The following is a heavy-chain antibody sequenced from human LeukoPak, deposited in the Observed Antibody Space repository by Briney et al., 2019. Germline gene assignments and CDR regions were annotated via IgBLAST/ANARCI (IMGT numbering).Heavy chain of an antibody. CDR1: GYTFTGYY. J-gene: IGHJ4*02. Sequence: ASVKVSCTASGYTFTGYYMHWVRQAPGQGLEWMGWINPNSGGTNYAQKFQGRVTMTRDTSISTAYMELSRLRSDDTAVYYCARDGGSYHPHNFDYWGQGTLVTVSS. V-gene: IGHV1-2*02. CDR2: INPNSGGT. CDR3: ARDGGSYHPHNFDY. D-gene: IGHD1-26*01.